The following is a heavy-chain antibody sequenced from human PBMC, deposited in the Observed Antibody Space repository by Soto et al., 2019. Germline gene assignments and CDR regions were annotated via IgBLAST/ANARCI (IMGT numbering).Heavy chain of an antibody. V-gene: IGHV1-69*01. D-gene: IGHD2-15*01. CDR3: ARDRTDTLEDRYYGKDV. CDR2: VIPMFGTA. J-gene: IGHJ6*02. CDR1: GGTFSNYG. Sequence: QVQLVQSGAEVRKPGSSVKVSCKASGGTFSNYGLSWVRQAPGQGLEWMGGVIPMFGTANYAQKFQGRVTITADEATRTAYMDLSSLTSGDTAVYYCARDRTDTLEDRYYGKDVWGQGTTVIVSS.